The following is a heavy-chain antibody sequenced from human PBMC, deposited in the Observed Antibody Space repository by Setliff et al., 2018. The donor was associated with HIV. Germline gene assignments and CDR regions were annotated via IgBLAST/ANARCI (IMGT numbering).Heavy chain of an antibody. D-gene: IGHD3-9*01. Sequence: PSETLSLTCAVYGGSFSGYYWTWIRQPPGKGLEWIGYIYTSGSTNYNPSLRSRVTISVDTSKNHFSLNLTSVTAPDTAIYYCARQTWEYYDTLTGYYRSPKNFDSWGQGTLVTVSS. V-gene: IGHV4-4*09. CDR2: IYTSGST. CDR3: ARQTWEYYDTLTGYYRSPKNFDS. CDR1: GGSFSGYY. J-gene: IGHJ4*02.